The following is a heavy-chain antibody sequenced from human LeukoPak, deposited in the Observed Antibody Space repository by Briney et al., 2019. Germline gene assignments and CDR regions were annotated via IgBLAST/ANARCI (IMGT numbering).Heavy chain of an antibody. J-gene: IGHJ3*02. CDR1: GYSFTSYW. V-gene: IGHV5-51*01. CDR2: IYPGDSDT. CDR3: ARRRYPGYSSGRDAFDI. D-gene: IGHD6-19*01. Sequence: GESLKISCECSGYSFTSYWIGWVRHMPGKGLEWMGIIYPGDSDTRYSPSFQGQVTISADKSINTAYLQWSSLKASDTAMYYCARRRYPGYSSGRDAFDIWGQGTMVTVSS.